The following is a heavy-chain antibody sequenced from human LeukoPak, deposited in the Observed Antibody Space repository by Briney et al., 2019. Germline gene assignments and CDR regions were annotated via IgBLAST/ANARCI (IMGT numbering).Heavy chain of an antibody. V-gene: IGHV3-30*18. Sequence: PGGPLRLSCAASGFTFSSYGMHWVRQAPGKGLEWVAVTPYDGSKTYYVDSVKGRFTISRDNSKNTLYLQMNSLRPEDTAVYYCAKDETRDGYNLGATDYWGQGTLVTVSS. CDR3: AKDETRDGYNLGATDY. J-gene: IGHJ4*02. CDR2: TPYDGSKT. D-gene: IGHD5-24*01. CDR1: GFTFSSYG.